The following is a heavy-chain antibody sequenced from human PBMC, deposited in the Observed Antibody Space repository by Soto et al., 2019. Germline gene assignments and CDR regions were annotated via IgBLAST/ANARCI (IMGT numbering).Heavy chain of an antibody. J-gene: IGHJ4*02. D-gene: IGHD3-3*01. Sequence: PSETLSLTCTVSSGSISSYYWSWIRQPPGKGLEWIGYIYYSGSTNYNPSLKSRVTISVDTSKNQFSLKLSSVTAADTAVYYCAKGTPQEWLLVFHYWGQGTLVTVSS. CDR3: AKGTPQEWLLVFHY. CDR2: IYYSGST. V-gene: IGHV4-59*01. CDR1: SGSISSYY.